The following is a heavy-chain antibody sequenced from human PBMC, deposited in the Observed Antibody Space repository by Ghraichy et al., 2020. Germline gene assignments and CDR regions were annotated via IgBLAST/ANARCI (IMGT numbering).Heavy chain of an antibody. CDR3: ASSDSSGYYRAFDY. Sequence: SETLSLTCTVSGGSISSGSYYWSWIRQPAGKGLEWIGRIYTSGNTNYNPSLKSRVTISVDTSKNQFSLKLSSVTAADTAVYYCASSDSSGYYRAFDYWGQGTLVTVSS. V-gene: IGHV4-61*02. CDR2: IYTSGNT. D-gene: IGHD3-22*01. J-gene: IGHJ4*02. CDR1: GGSISSGSYY.